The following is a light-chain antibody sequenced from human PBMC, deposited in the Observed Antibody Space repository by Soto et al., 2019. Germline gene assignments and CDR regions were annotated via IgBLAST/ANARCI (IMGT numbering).Light chain of an antibody. Sequence: QSALAQPPSASGSPGQSVTISCTGTSSDVGGYNFVSWYQHFPGKAPKLIIYEVTKRPPGVPDRFSGSKSGNTASLTVAGLQTDDEAYYYCSSYGGSNNFVFGTGTKVTVL. CDR3: SSYGGSNNFV. J-gene: IGLJ1*01. V-gene: IGLV2-8*01. CDR2: EVT. CDR1: SSDVGGYNF.